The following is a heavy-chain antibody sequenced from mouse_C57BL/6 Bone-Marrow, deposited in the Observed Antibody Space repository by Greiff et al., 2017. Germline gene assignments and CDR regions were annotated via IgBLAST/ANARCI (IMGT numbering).Heavy chain of an antibody. J-gene: IGHJ3*01. CDR3: GYYDYAFAY. V-gene: IGHV1-50*01. CDR1: GYTFTSYW. D-gene: IGHD2-4*01. Sequence: VQLQQPGAELVKPGASVKLSCKASGYTFTSYWMQWVKQRPGQGLEWIGEIDPSDSYPNYNQKFKGKATLTVDTSSSTAYMQLSSLTSEDSAVYYCGYYDYAFAYWGQGTLVTVSA. CDR2: IDPSDSYP.